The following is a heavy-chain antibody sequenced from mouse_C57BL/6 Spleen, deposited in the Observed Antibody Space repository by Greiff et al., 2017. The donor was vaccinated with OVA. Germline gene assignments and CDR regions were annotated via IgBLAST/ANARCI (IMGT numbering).Heavy chain of an antibody. V-gene: IGHV5-17*01. J-gene: IGHJ4*01. CDR1: GFTFSDYG. D-gene: IGHD1-1*01. Sequence: EVKLQESGGGLVKPGGSLKLSCAASGFTFSDYGMHWVRQAPEKGLEWVAYISSGSSTIYYADTVKGRFTISRDNAKNTLFLQMTSLRSEDTAMYYCARRYYGSSWLDYWGQGTSVTVSS. CDR3: ARRYYGSSWLDY. CDR2: ISSGSSTI.